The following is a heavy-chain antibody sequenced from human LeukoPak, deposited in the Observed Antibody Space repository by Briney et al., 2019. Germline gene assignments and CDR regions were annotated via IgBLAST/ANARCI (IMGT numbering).Heavy chain of an antibody. CDR1: GGSISSGSYY. CDR3: ARDGYYDILTGYYYYYMDV. CDR2: IYTSGST. D-gene: IGHD3-9*01. V-gene: IGHV4-61*02. Sequence: SETLSLTCTVSGGSISSGSYYWSWIRQPAGKGLEWIGRIYTSGSTNYNPSLKSRVTISVDTSKNQFSLKLSSVTAADTAVYCCARDGYYDILTGYYYYYMDVWGKGTTVTVSS. J-gene: IGHJ6*03.